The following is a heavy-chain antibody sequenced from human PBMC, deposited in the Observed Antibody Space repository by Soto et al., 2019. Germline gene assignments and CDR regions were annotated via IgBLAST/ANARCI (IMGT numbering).Heavy chain of an antibody. CDR1: SDSMNSGGYY. CDR2: IYSNGDT. CDR3: ARRGGSSSGYYYYAMDV. J-gene: IGHJ6*02. V-gene: IGHV4-31*03. Sequence: TLSLTCSVSSDSMNSGGYYWSWIRQHPGKGLEWIGYIYSNGDTYYNPSLKSRVTISVDTSKNQFSLNLTSVTAADTAVYYCARRGGSSSGYYYYAMDVWGQGTTVT. D-gene: IGHD6-6*01.